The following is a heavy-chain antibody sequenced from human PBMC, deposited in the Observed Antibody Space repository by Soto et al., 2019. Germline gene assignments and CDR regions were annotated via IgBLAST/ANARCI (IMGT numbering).Heavy chain of an antibody. CDR1: GYTFTSYD. D-gene: IGHD1-1*01. CDR2: MSPNSGAT. Sequence: QVQLVQSGAEVTKPGASVKVSCKASGYTFTSYDINWVRQATGQGLEWMGWMSPNSGATGYAQKFQGRVTMTRDTSISTAYMELSNLRSADTAIYYCARGVDAGVDVWGQGTTVTVSS. V-gene: IGHV1-8*01. CDR3: ARGVDAGVDV. J-gene: IGHJ6*02.